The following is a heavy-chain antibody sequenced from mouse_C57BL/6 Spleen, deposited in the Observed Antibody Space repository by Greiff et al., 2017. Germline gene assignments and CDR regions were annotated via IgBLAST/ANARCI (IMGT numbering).Heavy chain of an antibody. CDR2: ISYDGSN. CDR3: ARVDGRLWYFDV. V-gene: IGHV3-6*01. CDR1: GYSITSGYY. Sequence: EVKLVESGPGLVKPSQSLSLTCSVTGYSITSGYYWNWIRQFPGNKLEWMGYISYDGSNNYNPSLKNRISITRDTSKNQFFLKLNSVTTEDTATYYCARVDGRLWYFDVWGTGTTVTVSS. D-gene: IGHD2-3*01. J-gene: IGHJ1*03.